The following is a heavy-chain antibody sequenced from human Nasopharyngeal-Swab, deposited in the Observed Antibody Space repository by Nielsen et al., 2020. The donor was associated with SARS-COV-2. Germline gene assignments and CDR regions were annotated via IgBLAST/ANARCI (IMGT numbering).Heavy chain of an antibody. V-gene: IGHV3-53*01. Sequence: VRQAPGKGLEWVSVIYSGGSTYYADSVKGRFTISRDNSKNTLYLQMNSLRAEDTAVYYCAKDLRGPYFFWGQGTLVTVSS. CDR3: AKDLRGPYFF. CDR2: IYSGGST. D-gene: IGHD2/OR15-2a*01. J-gene: IGHJ4*02.